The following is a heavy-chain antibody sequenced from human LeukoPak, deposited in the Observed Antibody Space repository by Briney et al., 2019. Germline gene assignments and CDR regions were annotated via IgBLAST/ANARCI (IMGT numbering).Heavy chain of an antibody. J-gene: IGHJ4*02. V-gene: IGHV3-7*01. CDR1: GFTFSNYW. CDR2: IRQDGSEK. Sequence: GGSLRLSCAASGFTFSNYWMSWVRQAPGKGLEWVANIRQDGSEKYYVDSVKGRFTISRDNAKNSLYLQMNSLRAEDTAVYYCARDRMYFYGSGSSRVFDYWGQGTLVTVSS. CDR3: ARDRMYFYGSGSSRVFDY. D-gene: IGHD3-10*01.